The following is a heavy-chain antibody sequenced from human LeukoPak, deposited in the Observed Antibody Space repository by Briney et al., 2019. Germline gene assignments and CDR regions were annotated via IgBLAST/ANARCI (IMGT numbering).Heavy chain of an antibody. J-gene: IGHJ6*04. D-gene: IGHD3-10*01. CDR2: IIPIFGTA. Sequence: ASVKVSCKASGGTFSSYANSWVRQAPGQGLEWMGGIIPIFGTANYAQKFQGRVTITADKSTSTAYMELSSLRSEDTAVYYCAKNPDYYGSGYGMDVWGKGTTVTVSS. V-gene: IGHV1-69*06. CDR1: GGTFSSYA. CDR3: AKNPDYYGSGYGMDV.